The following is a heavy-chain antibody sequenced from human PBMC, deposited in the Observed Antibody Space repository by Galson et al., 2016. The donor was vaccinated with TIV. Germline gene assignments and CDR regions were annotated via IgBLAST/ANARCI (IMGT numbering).Heavy chain of an antibody. V-gene: IGHV6-1*01. Sequence: CAISGDSVSSNSAAWNWIRQSPSRGLEWLGRTYYRSKWYNDCALSVKSRTTINPDTSKNQVSLQLHSVTPEDTAVYYCARATPSVFGVVMTLDYWGQGTLVTVSS. J-gene: IGHJ4*02. CDR1: GDSVSSNSAA. CDR2: TYYRSKWYN. CDR3: ARATPSVFGVVMTLDY. D-gene: IGHD3-3*01.